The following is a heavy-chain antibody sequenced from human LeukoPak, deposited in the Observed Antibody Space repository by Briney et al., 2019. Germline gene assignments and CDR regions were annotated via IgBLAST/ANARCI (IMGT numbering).Heavy chain of an antibody. CDR2: IYPGDSDT. CDR1: GYSFTSYW. CDR3: ARHLDYYDSSGTYYYYMDV. J-gene: IGHJ6*03. D-gene: IGHD3-22*01. V-gene: IGHV5-51*01. Sequence: GESLKISCKGSGYSFTSYWIGWVRQMPGKGLEWMGIIYPGDSDTRYSPSFQGQVTISADKSISTAYLQWSSLKASDTAMYYCARHLDYYDSSGTYYYYMDVWGKGTTVTVSS.